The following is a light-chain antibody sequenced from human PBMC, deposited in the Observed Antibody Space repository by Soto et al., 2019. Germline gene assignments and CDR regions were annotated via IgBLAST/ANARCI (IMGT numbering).Light chain of an antibody. CDR2: NNN. V-gene: IGLV1-47*02. CDR3: AAWDDSLRAYV. J-gene: IGLJ1*01. CDR1: SSNIGSHY. Sequence: QSVLTQPPSASGTPGQRVTISCSGGSSNIGSHYVFWYQHLPGTAPKLLIYNNNQWPSGVPDRFSGSKSGTSASLAISGLRSEDEADYYCAAWDDSLRAYVFGTGTKLTVL.